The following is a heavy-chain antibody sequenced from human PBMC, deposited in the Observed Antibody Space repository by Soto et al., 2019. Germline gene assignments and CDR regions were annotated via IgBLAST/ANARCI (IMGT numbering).Heavy chain of an antibody. CDR2: ISYDGSNK. V-gene: IGHV3-30*18. J-gene: IGHJ4*02. Sequence: PGGSLRLSCAASGFTFSSYGMHWVRQAPGKGLEWVAVISYDGSNKYYADSVKGRFTISRDNSKNTLYLQMNSLRAEDAAVYYSAKDWNTWLDDYWGQGTLVTVSS. CDR1: GFTFSSYG. D-gene: IGHD5-12*01. CDR3: AKDWNTWLDDY.